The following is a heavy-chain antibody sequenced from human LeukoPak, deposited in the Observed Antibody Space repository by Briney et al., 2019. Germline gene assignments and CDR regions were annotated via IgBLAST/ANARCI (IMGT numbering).Heavy chain of an antibody. CDR1: GFTFSSYE. CDR2: ISSSGSTI. Sequence: GGSLRLSCAASGFTFSSYEMNWVRQAPGKGLEWVSYISSSGSTIYYADSVKGRFTISRDNAKNSLYLQMNSLRAEDTAVYYCARDTYSRSSYYYYYMDVWGKGTTVTISS. CDR3: ARDTYSRSSYYYYYMDV. J-gene: IGHJ6*03. D-gene: IGHD6-13*01. V-gene: IGHV3-48*03.